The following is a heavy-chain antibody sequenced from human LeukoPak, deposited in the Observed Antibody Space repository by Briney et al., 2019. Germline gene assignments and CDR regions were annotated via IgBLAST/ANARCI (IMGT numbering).Heavy chain of an antibody. CDR1: GYTFTSYY. V-gene: IGHV1-46*01. Sequence: GASVKVSCKASGYTFTSYYMHWVRQAPGQGLEWMGIINPSGGSTSYAQKFQGRVTMTRDMSTRTVYMELSSLRSEDTAVYYCARDMVPWELHDYCYYYMDVWGKGTTVTVSS. CDR3: ARDMVPWELHDYCYYYMDV. CDR2: INPSGGST. D-gene: IGHD1-26*01. J-gene: IGHJ6*03.